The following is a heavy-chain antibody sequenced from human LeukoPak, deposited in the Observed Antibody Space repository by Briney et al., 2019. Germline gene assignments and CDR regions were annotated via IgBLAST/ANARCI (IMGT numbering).Heavy chain of an antibody. D-gene: IGHD6-19*01. CDR3: AKGGYSSGWRNYFDY. Sequence: PGGSLRLSCAASGFTFSSYAMSWVRQAPGKGLEWVSAISGSGGSTYYADSVKGRFTISRDNSKYKLYLQMNSLRADDTAVYYCAKGGYSSGWRNYFDYWGQGTLVTVSS. V-gene: IGHV3-23*01. CDR2: ISGSGGST. J-gene: IGHJ4*02. CDR1: GFTFSSYA.